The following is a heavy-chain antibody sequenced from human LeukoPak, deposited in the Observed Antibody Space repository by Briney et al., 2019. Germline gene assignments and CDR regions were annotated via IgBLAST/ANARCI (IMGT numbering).Heavy chain of an antibody. D-gene: IGHD3-22*01. CDR2: ISGSGGST. Sequence: GGSLRLSCAASGFTFSSYAMSWVRQAPGKGLEWVSAISGSGGSTYYADSVKGRFTISRDNSKNTLYLQMNSLRAEDTAVYYCAKRRYYDSSGLYYFDYWGQGTLVTVSS. J-gene: IGHJ4*02. CDR1: GFTFSSYA. V-gene: IGHV3-23*01. CDR3: AKRRYYDSSGLYYFDY.